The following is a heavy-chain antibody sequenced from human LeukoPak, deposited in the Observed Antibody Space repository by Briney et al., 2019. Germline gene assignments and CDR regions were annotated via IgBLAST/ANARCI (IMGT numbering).Heavy chain of an antibody. CDR3: ARNIMITFGGVIVNNYFDY. Sequence: GGSLRLSCAASGFTFSSYWMSWVRQAPGKGLEWVANIKQEGGEKYYVDSVKGRFTISRDNAKNSLYLQMNSLRAEDTAVYYCARNIMITFGGVIVNNYFDYWGQGTLVTVSS. CDR2: IKQEGGEK. D-gene: IGHD3-16*02. J-gene: IGHJ4*02. CDR1: GFTFSSYW. V-gene: IGHV3-7*01.